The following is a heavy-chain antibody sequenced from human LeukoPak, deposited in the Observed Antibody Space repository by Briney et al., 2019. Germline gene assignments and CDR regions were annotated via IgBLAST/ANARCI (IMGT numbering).Heavy chain of an antibody. D-gene: IGHD3-9*01. V-gene: IGHV4-59*08. CDR1: GGSISSYY. Sequence: PSETLSLTCTVSGGSISSYYWSWIRQPPGKGLEWIGYIYYSGSTNYNPSLKSRVTISVDTSKNQFSLKLSSVTAADTAVYYCARHTLGEELYYDILTGLDYWGQGTLVTVSS. CDR3: ARHTLGEELYYDILTGLDY. J-gene: IGHJ4*02. CDR2: IYYSGST.